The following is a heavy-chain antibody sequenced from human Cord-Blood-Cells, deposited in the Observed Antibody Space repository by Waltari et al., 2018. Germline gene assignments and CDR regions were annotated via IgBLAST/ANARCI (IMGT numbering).Heavy chain of an antibody. D-gene: IGHD6-19*01. CDR2: IIPILGIA. Sequence: QVPLVQSGAEVKKPGSSVQVSCKASGGTFSSYTISWVRQAPGQGLEWMGRIIPILGIANYAQKFQGRVTITADKSTSTAYMELSSLRSEDTAVYYCARDRGYSSDWPAYYWGQGTLVTVSS. J-gene: IGHJ4*02. CDR3: ARDRGYSSDWPAYY. V-gene: IGHV1-69*08. CDR1: GGTFSSYT.